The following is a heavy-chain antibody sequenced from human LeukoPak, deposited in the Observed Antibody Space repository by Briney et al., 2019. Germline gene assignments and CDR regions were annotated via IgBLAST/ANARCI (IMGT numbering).Heavy chain of an antibody. J-gene: IGHJ4*02. D-gene: IGHD3-22*01. V-gene: IGHV4-39*07. CDR2: LYYGENS. Sequence: PSETLSLTCTVSGGSISIISSSTYYWGWIRQAPGKGLEWIWSLYYGENSHYNPSLKSRVTISVDTSKNQFSLKLSSVTAADTAVYYCARDSWYYDSSGYYSPVFDYWGQGTLVTVSS. CDR1: GGSISIISSSTYY. CDR3: ARDSWYYDSSGYYSPVFDY.